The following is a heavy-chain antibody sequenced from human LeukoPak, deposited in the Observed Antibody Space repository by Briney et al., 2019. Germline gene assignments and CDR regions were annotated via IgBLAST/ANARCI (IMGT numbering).Heavy chain of an antibody. CDR2: VNSDESIT. Sequence: GGSLRLSCAPSGFSFTSYWMHWVRQAPNERLVWVSRVNSDESITNYADSVKGRFIISRDNAKDSLYLQMNSLRVEDTAVYYCLRGDRRDYWGQGTLVTVSS. CDR1: GFSFTSYW. V-gene: IGHV3-74*01. J-gene: IGHJ4*02. CDR3: LRGDRRDY.